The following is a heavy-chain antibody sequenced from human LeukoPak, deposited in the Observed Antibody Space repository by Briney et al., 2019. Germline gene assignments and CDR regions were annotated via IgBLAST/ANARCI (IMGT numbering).Heavy chain of an antibody. V-gene: IGHV3-30*02. CDR2: IRYDGSTK. J-gene: IGHJ4*02. CDR3: AQLYLNTGADY. Sequence: PGGSLRLSCAASGFVLSDYGMHWVRQAPGRGLEWVSFIRYDGSTKYYADSVKGRFTISRDYSNNTLYLHMDSITAEDSAIYSCAQLYLNTGADYWGQGTLVTVSS. D-gene: IGHD1-26*01. CDR1: GFVLSDYG.